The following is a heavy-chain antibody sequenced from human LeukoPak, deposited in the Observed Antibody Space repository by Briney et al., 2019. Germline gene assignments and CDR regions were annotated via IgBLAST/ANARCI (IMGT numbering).Heavy chain of an antibody. CDR2: IHHSGST. V-gene: IGHV4-30-2*01. CDR3: ASRKVDYYYGMDV. J-gene: IGHJ6*04. D-gene: IGHD2-15*01. CDR1: GGSISSGGYP. Sequence: SETLSLTCAVSGGSISSGGYPWSWIRQPPGKGLEWIGYIHHSGSTYYNPSLKSRVTISVDRSKNQFSLKLSSVTAADTAVYYCASRKVDYYYGMDVWGKGTTVTVSS.